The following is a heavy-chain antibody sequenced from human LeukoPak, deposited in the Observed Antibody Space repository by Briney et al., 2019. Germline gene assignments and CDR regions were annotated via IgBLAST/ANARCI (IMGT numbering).Heavy chain of an antibody. J-gene: IGHJ4*02. Sequence: PSQTLSLTCAVSSGSISSGGYSWSWIRQPPGKGLEWIGYIYHSGSTYYNPSLKSRVTISVDRSKNQFSLKLSSVTAADTAVYYCASSLGDYYDSSGSFDYWGQGTLVTVSS. CDR1: SGSISSGGYS. CDR3: ASSLGDYYDSSGSFDY. V-gene: IGHV4-30-2*01. CDR2: IYHSGST. D-gene: IGHD3-22*01.